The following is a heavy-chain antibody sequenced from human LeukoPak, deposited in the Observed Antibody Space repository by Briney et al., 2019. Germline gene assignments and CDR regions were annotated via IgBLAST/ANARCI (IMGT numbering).Heavy chain of an antibody. CDR3: AREWYSGNPRRDYYYGMDV. J-gene: IGHJ6*02. D-gene: IGHD1-26*01. CDR2: INPNSGGT. CDR1: GYTFTGYY. V-gene: IGHV1-2*02. Sequence: ASVKVSCKASGYTFTGYYMHWVRQAPGQGLEWMGLINPNSGGTNYAQKFQGRATMTRDTSISTAYMELSRLRSDDTAVYYCAREWYSGNPRRDYYYGMDVWGQGTTVTVSS.